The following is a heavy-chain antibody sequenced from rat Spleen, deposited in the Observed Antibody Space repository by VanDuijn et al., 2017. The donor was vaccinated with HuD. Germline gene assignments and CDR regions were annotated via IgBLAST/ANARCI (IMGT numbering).Heavy chain of an antibody. J-gene: IGHJ4*01. CDR2: INPDGGST. Sequence: EVQLVESGGGLVQPGRSLKLSCVASGFTFSSYWMYWIRQAPGKGLEWVSSINPDGGSTYYPDSVKGRFTISRDNAKSTLYLQMDSLRSEDTATYYCARHNSGYGVMDAWGQGASVTVSS. D-gene: IGHD4-3*01. CDR1: GFTFSSYW. CDR3: ARHNSGYGVMDA. V-gene: IGHV5-58*01.